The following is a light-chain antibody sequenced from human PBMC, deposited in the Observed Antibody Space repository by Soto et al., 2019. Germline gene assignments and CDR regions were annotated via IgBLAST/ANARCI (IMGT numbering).Light chain of an antibody. CDR2: GAS. V-gene: IGKV3-20*01. CDR1: QSVSSSY. CDR3: QQYGSPFLSFT. Sequence: EIVLTQSPGTLSLSPGERATLSCRASQSVSSSYLAWYQQKPGQAPRLLIYGASSRATGIPDRFSGSGSGTDFTLTISRLEPEDFAVYYCQQYGSPFLSFTFGPGTKVDIK. J-gene: IGKJ3*01.